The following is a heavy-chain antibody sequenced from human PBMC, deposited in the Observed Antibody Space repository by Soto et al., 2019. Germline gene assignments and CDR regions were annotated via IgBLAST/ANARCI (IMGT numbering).Heavy chain of an antibody. CDR3: ESPIAAGHHYYCGMAV. V-gene: IGHV1-69*06. Sequence: QVQLVQSGAEVMKPGSSVKVSCKASGGTFSSYAISWVRQAPGQWLEWMGGIIPIFGTANYAQKFQGRGTITADKSTSTAYMEPSSLRSEDTAVYYCESPIAAGHHYYCGMAVWGQGTTVPVS. CDR1: GGTFSSYA. CDR2: IIPIFGTA. J-gene: IGHJ6*02. D-gene: IGHD6-6*01.